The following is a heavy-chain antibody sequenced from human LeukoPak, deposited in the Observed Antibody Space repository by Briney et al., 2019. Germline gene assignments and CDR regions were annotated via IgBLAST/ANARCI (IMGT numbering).Heavy chain of an antibody. J-gene: IGHJ3*02. CDR3: ARGYKPASGKDGAFDI. D-gene: IGHD6-13*01. CDR1: GDSITSGTYY. Sequence: PSETLSLTCTVSGDSITSGTYYWTWIRQPAGKGLEWIGRVYSSGTTDYNPSLKSRVSMSVDTSSNQFSLRLSSMTAADTALYYCARGYKPASGKDGAFDIWGQGTMVTVSS. V-gene: IGHV4-61*02. CDR2: VYSSGTT.